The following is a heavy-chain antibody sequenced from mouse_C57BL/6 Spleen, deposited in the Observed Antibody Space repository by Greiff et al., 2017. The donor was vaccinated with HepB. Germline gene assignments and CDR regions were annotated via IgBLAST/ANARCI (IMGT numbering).Heavy chain of an antibody. CDR3: ARRGTADY. CDR2: INPSTGGT. Sequence: VQLQQSGPELVKPGASVKISCKASGYSFTGYYMNWVQQSPEKSLEWIGEINPSTGGTTYNQKFKAKATLTVYKSSSTASMQLKSQTSEDTAVYYCARRGTADYWGQGTTLTVSS. V-gene: IGHV1-42*01. D-gene: IGHD3-3*01. CDR1: GYSFTGYY. J-gene: IGHJ2*01.